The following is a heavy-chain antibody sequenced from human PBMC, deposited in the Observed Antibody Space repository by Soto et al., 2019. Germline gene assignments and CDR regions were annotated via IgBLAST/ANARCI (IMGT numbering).Heavy chain of an antibody. D-gene: IGHD3-10*01. Sequence: LRLSCAASGFTFSSYAMSWVRQAPGKGLEWVSAISGSGGSTYYADSVKGRFTISRDNSKNTLYLQMNSLRAEETAVYYCAKDPTLGSEFDHWGQGTLVTVSS. V-gene: IGHV3-23*01. CDR3: AKDPTLGSEFDH. J-gene: IGHJ4*02. CDR1: GFTFSSYA. CDR2: ISGSGGST.